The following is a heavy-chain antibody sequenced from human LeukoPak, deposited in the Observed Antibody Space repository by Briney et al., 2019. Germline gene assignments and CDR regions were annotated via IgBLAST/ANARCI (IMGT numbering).Heavy chain of an antibody. CDR2: ISGRGEHT. CDR3: ARDLSGDWYFDL. V-gene: IGHV3-23*01. J-gene: IGHJ2*01. D-gene: IGHD7-27*01. CDR1: GFTFSIYA. Sequence: GGSPRLSCAASGFTFSIYAMNWFRQAPGKGLEWVSVISGRGEHTYYADSVKGRFTTSRDNSNNTLYLQMNSLRAEDAAVYYCARDLSGDWYFDLWGRGTLVTVSS.